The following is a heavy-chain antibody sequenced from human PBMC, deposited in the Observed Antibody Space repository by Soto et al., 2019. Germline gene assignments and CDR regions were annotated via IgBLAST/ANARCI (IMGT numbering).Heavy chain of an antibody. Sequence: QVQLQESGPGLVKPSQTLSLTCTVSGGSISSGGYYWSWIRQHPGKGLEWIGYIYYSGSTYYNPSLKSRVTLSVDTSKNQFSLKLSSVTAADTAVYYCAREGGSYYDYGMDVWGQGTTVTVSS. V-gene: IGHV4-31*03. J-gene: IGHJ6*02. CDR2: IYYSGST. CDR1: GGSISSGGYY. CDR3: AREGGSYYDYGMDV. D-gene: IGHD1-26*01.